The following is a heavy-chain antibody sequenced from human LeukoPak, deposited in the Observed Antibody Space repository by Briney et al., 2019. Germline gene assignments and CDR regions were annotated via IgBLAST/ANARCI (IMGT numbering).Heavy chain of an antibody. Sequence: GGSLRLSCAASGFTFSGSAMHWVRQASGKGLEWVGRIRSKANSYATAYAASVRGRFTISRDDSKNTAYLQMNSLKTEDTAVYYCTIHRGGDILTGYYTLWGQGTLVTVSS. CDR3: TIHRGGDILTGYYTL. D-gene: IGHD3-9*01. CDR1: GFTFSGSA. V-gene: IGHV3-73*01. J-gene: IGHJ4*02. CDR2: IRSKANSYAT.